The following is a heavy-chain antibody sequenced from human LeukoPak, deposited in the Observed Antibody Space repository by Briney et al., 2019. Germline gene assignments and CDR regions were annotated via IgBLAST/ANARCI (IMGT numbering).Heavy chain of an antibody. J-gene: IGHJ6*03. CDR2: FDPEDGET. CDR3: ATAKALRYYYMDV. Sequence: ASVKVSCKVSGYTLTELSMHWVRHAPGKGLEWVGGFDPEDGETIYAQKFQGRLTVTEDTSTDTASMEPRSLRSEDTAVYYCATAKALRYYYMDVWGKGDTVTVSS. D-gene: IGHD4/OR15-4a*01. CDR1: GYTLTELS. V-gene: IGHV1-24*01.